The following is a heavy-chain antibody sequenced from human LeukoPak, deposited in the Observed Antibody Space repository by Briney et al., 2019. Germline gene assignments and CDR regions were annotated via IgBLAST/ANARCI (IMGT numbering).Heavy chain of an antibody. CDR2: IYYSGST. Sequence: SETLSLTCAVSGDSISSGDYSWSWIRQPPGKGPEWIGYIYYSGSTYYNPSLKSRVSISIDGSKNQFSLKLTSVTAADTAVYYCARNSGSYVVFNYWGQGTLVTVSS. D-gene: IGHD3-10*01. CDR1: GDSISSGDYS. V-gene: IGHV4-30-2*01. J-gene: IGHJ4*02. CDR3: ARNSGSYVVFNY.